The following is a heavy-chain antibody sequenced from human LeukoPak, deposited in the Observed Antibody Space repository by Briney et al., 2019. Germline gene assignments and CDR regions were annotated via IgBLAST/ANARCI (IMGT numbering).Heavy chain of an antibody. V-gene: IGHV3-49*04. CDR3: TAYDTSDYYGMDV. CDR1: GFTFGDYS. Sequence: GGSLRLSCTASGFTFGDYSMTWVRQAPGKGLEWVGFIRSKAYGGTTEFAASVKGRFFISRDDSKSIASLQMNSLKTEDTAVYYCTAYDTSDYYGMDVWGQGTTVTVS. CDR2: IRSKAYGGTT. J-gene: IGHJ6*02. D-gene: IGHD5-12*01.